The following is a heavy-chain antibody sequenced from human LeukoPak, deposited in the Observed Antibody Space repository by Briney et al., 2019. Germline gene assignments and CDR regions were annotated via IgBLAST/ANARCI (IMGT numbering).Heavy chain of an antibody. V-gene: IGHV4-38-2*02. D-gene: IGHD3-3*01. J-gene: IGHJ4*02. CDR2: IYHSGST. CDR1: GGSISSGYY. CDR3: ARDLGYYDFWSGQLPGRDFDY. Sequence: SETLSLTCTVSGGSISSGYYWGWIRQPPGKGLEWIGSIYHSGSTYYNPSLKSRVTISVDTSKNQFSLKLSSVTAADTAVYYCARDLGYYDFWSGQLPGRDFDYWGQGTLVTVSS.